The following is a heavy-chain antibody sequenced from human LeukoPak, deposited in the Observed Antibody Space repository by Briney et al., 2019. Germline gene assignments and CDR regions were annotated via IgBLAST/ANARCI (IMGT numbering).Heavy chain of an antibody. V-gene: IGHV3-23*01. CDR2: ISGSGGST. D-gene: IGHD3-22*01. CDR1: GFTFSSYG. Sequence: GGSLRLSCAASGFTFSSYGMSWVRQAPGKGPEWVSAISGSGGSTYYADSVKGRFTISRDNSKNTLYLQMNSLRAEDTAVYYCAKGYYYDSSGYYPISVFDYWGQGTLVTVSS. J-gene: IGHJ4*02. CDR3: AKGYYYDSSGYYPISVFDY.